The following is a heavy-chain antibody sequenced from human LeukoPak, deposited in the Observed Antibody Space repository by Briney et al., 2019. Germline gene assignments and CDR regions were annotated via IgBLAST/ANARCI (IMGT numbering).Heavy chain of an antibody. CDR2: INSDGSTT. D-gene: IGHD1-26*01. CDR3: ARVTSGSYYALGP. V-gene: IGHV3-74*01. CDR1: GFTFSSYW. Sequence: GGSLRLSCAASGFTFSSYWMHWVRQAPGKGLVWVSRINSDGSTTNYADSVKGRFTISRDNAKNTLYLQMSSLRAEDTAVYYCARVTSGSYYALGPWGQGTLVTVSS. J-gene: IGHJ5*02.